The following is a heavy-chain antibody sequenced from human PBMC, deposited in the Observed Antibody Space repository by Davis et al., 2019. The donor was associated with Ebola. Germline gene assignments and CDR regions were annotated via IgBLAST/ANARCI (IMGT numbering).Heavy chain of an antibody. Sequence: PGGSLRLSCAASGFTFDDYAMHWVRHAPGKGLEWVSGISWNSGSIGYADSVKGRFTISRDNAKNSLYLQMNSLRAEDTAVYYCARDSGFRELSPGEGYWGQGTLVTVSS. CDR1: GFTFDDYA. CDR2: ISWNSGSI. CDR3: ARDSGFRELSPGEGY. D-gene: IGHD3-10*01. J-gene: IGHJ4*02. V-gene: IGHV3-9*01.